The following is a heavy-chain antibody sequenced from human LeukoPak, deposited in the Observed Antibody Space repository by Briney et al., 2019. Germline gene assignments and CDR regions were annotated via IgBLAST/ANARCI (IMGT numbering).Heavy chain of an antibody. CDR3: ARCGSSSWDGNPLWTKDFWSFYMDV. CDR1: GGSINTPNYY. CDR2: IYYSGST. V-gene: IGHV4-61*01. D-gene: IGHD6-13*01. Sequence: PSETLSLTRTVSGGSINTPNYYWSWIRQPPGKGLEWIGYIYYSGSTDYNPSLKSRVTISVDTSKNQFSLKLSSVTAADTAVYYCARCGSSSWDGNPLWTKDFWSFYMDVWGKGTTVTVSS. J-gene: IGHJ6*03.